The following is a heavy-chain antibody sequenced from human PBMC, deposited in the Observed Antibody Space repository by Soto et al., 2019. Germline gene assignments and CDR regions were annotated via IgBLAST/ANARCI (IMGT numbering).Heavy chain of an antibody. D-gene: IGHD4-4*01. CDR1: GGSISSGGYY. CDR2: TYYSGST. J-gene: IGHJ6*04. CDR3: ARANTPSNAAAGPPVGPDYGLDV. V-gene: IGHV4-31*03. Sequence: QVQLQESGPGLMKPSQTLSLTCTVSGGSISSGGYYWSWIRQRPGKGLEWIGHTYYSGSTYYIPSLRSRIAISFDTSQNRFSLRVTSVTAADTAAYYCARANTPSNAAAGPPVGPDYGLDVWGKGTTVTVSS.